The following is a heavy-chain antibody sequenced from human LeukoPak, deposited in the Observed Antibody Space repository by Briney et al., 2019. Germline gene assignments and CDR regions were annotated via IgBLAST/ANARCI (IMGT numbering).Heavy chain of an antibody. V-gene: IGHV4-34*01. CDR1: GGSFSGYY. Sequence: SETLSLTCAVYGGSFSGYYWSWIRQPPGKGLEWIGEINHSGSTNYNPSLKSRVTISVDTFKNQFSLKLCSVTAADTAVYYCARDPGYSYGRRYDAFDIWGQGTMVTVSS. CDR3: ARDPGYSYGRRYDAFDI. CDR2: INHSGST. D-gene: IGHD5-18*01. J-gene: IGHJ3*02.